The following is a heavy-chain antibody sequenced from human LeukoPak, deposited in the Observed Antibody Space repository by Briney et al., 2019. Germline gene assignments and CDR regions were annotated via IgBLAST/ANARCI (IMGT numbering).Heavy chain of an antibody. V-gene: IGHV1-2*02. CDR1: GYTFTGNY. Sequence: ASVKVSCKASGYTFTGNYIHWVRQAPGQGFEWMGWINPNTGGTKYAQRFQGRVTMTRDTSISTAYMELSRLRSDDTAVYYCAREVDYYDSSGYSFDYWGQGTLVTVSS. CDR2: INPNTGGT. J-gene: IGHJ4*02. CDR3: AREVDYYDSSGYSFDY. D-gene: IGHD3-22*01.